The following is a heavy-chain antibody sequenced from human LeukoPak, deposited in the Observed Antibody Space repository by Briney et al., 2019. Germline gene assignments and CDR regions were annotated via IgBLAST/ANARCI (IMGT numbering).Heavy chain of an antibody. CDR1: GFTFSSYA. J-gene: IGHJ4*02. D-gene: IGHD1-1*01. V-gene: IGHV3-23*01. CDR2: ISGSGGST. Sequence: GGSLRLSCAASGFTFSSYAMSWVRQAPGQGLEWVSAISGSGGSTYYADSVKGRFTISRDNSKNTLYLQMNSLRAEDTAVYYCAKDFLDFPKYYFDYWGQGTLVTVSS. CDR3: AKDFLDFPKYYFDY.